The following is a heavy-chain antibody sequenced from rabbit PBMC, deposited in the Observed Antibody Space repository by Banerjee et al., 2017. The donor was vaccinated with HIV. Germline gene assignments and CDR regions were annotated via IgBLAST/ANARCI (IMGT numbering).Heavy chain of an antibody. CDR3: ARDLAGVIGWNFNL. D-gene: IGHD4-1*01. V-gene: IGHV1S45*01. Sequence: QEQLEESGGDLVKPEGSLTLTCTASGFSFNNKYVMCWVRQAPGKGLEWIACIYTGSSGSTYYASWAKGRFTISRTSSTTVTLQMTSLTAADTATYFCARDLAGVIGWNFNLWGPGTLVTVS. CDR2: IYTGSSGST. CDR1: GFSFNNKYV. J-gene: IGHJ4*01.